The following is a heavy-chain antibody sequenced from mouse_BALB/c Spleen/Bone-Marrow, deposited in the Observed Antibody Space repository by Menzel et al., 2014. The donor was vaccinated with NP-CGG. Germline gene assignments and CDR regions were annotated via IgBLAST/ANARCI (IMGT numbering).Heavy chain of an antibody. V-gene: IGHV3-1*02. CDR2: IHCSGSA. CDR3: TKEGYASSYAY. CDR1: GYSITRGYN. D-gene: IGHD1-1*01. J-gene: IGHJ2*01. Sequence: VQLQQSGPDLVKPSQFLSLTCTVTGYSITRGYNWHWIRQFPGNKLEWMGYIHCSGSANYNPSLKSQISITRDTSKNQFFLQLNSVTTEDTATYYCTKEGYASSYAYWGQGTTLTVSS.